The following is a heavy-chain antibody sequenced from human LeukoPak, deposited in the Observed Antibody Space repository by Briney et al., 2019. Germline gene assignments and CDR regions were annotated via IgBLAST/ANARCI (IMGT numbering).Heavy chain of an antibody. CDR1: GFTFSTYT. Sequence: GGSLRLSCAASGFTFSTYTMNWVRQVPGKGLEWVSSISSSNTYIYYAGSVQGRFTISRDNAKNSLYLQMNSLRAEDTAVYYCAREGRSSGWYYFDYWGQGTLVTVSS. CDR3: AREGRSSGWYYFDY. D-gene: IGHD6-19*01. V-gene: IGHV3-21*01. CDR2: ISSSNTYI. J-gene: IGHJ4*02.